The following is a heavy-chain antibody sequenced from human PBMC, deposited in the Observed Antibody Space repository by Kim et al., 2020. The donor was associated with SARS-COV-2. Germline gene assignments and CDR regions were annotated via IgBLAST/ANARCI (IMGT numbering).Heavy chain of an antibody. CDR3: ASMVWGAGFDY. Sequence: GGSLRLSCAVSGFTLSSYWMSWVRQAPEKGLEWVANMKEDGTEEYYVDSVKGRFTISRDNAKNSVYLQMDSLRVEDTAVYYCASMVWGAGFDYWGQGTLVTVSS. CDR1: GFTLSSYW. D-gene: IGHD3-10*01. V-gene: IGHV3-7*01. CDR2: MKEDGTEE. J-gene: IGHJ4*02.